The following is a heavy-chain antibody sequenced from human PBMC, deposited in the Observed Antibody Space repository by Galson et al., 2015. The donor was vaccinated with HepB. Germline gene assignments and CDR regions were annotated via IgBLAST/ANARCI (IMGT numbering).Heavy chain of an antibody. CDR3: ATFGSSSLLGFDP. J-gene: IGHJ5*02. V-gene: IGHV4-4*02. CDR1: GGSISSSNW. D-gene: IGHD6-13*01. CDR2: IYHSGST. Sequence: SETLSLTCAVSGGSISSSNWWSWVRQPPGKGLEWIGEIYHSGSTNYNPSLKSRVTISVDKSKNQFSLKLSSVTAADTAVYYCATFGSSSLLGFDPWGQGTLVTVSS.